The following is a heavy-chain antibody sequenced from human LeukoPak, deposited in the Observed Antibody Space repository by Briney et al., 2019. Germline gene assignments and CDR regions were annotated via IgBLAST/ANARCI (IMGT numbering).Heavy chain of an antibody. J-gene: IGHJ5*02. CDR1: GYTFTGYY. CDR2: INPNSGGT. V-gene: IGHV1-2*02. Sequence: ASVKVSCKASGYTFTGYYMHWVRQAPGQGLEWMGWINPNSGGTNYAQKFQGRVTMTRDTSISTAYMELSRLRSDDTAVYYCARSRVLLSWFDPWGQGTLVTVSS. D-gene: IGHD3-16*01. CDR3: ARSRVLLSWFDP.